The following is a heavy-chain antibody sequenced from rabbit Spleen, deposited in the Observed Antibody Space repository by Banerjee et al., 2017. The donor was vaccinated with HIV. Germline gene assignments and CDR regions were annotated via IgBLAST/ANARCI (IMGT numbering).Heavy chain of an antibody. V-gene: IGHV1S47*01. CDR2: LYPDYGNT. CDR1: GIDFSSYG. J-gene: IGHJ6*01. D-gene: IGHD2-1*01. Sequence: QEQLVESGGGPVTLGGSLKLSCKASGIDFSSYGISWVRQAPGRGLEWIACLYPDYGNTDYANWVNGRFTISLDNAQNTVFLQMTSLTAADTATYFCTRGFRDYASYYGMDLWGPGTLVTVS. CDR3: TRGFRDYASYYGMDL.